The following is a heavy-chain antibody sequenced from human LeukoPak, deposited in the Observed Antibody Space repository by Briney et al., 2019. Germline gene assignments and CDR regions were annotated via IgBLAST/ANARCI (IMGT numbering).Heavy chain of an antibody. CDR3: ARGGSSSWRIGYYFDF. D-gene: IGHD6-13*01. J-gene: IGHJ4*02. CDR1: GGSISSYY. V-gene: IGHV4-59*01. Sequence: SETLSLTCTVSGGSISSYYWNWIRQPPGKGLEWIGFIYSSGSTNYNPSLKSRVTISVDTSENQFSLKLRSVTDADTAVYHCARGGSSSWRIGYYFDFWGQGTLVTVSS. CDR2: IYSSGST.